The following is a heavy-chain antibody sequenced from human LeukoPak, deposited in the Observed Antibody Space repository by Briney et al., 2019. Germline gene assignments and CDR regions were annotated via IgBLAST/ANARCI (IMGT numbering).Heavy chain of an antibody. CDR2: IKEDGSEK. V-gene: IGHV3-7*01. CDR3: ARDPYGGTYGAFDI. CDR1: GFSFSTYW. J-gene: IGHJ3*02. D-gene: IGHD1-26*01. Sequence: PGGSLRLSCAASGFSFSTYWMTWVRQSPGKGLERVANIKEDGSEKVYVDSVKGRFTISRDNAKNSLYLQMNTLRVDDSAIYYCARDPYGGTYGAFDIWGRGTMDSISS.